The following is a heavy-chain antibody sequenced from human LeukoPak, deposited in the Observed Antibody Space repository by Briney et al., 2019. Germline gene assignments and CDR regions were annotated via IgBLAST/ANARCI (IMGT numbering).Heavy chain of an antibody. CDR3: ARELGSGTFDY. CDR1: GFTFSVYG. D-gene: IGHD6-19*01. V-gene: IGHV3-33*01. J-gene: IGHJ4*02. Sequence: GRSLRLSCAASGFTFSVYGMHWVRQAPDKGLEWVAVMWYDGSKEYYADSVKGRSTISRDTSTNMLYLQMNSLRAEDTAVYYCARELGSGTFDYWGQGTLVTVSS. CDR2: MWYDGSKE.